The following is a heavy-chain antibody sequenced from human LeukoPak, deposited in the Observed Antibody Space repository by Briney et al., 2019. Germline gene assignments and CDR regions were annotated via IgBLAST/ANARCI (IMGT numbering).Heavy chain of an antibody. V-gene: IGHV1-69*04. CDR1: GGTFSGYG. Sequence: ASVKVSCKASGGTFSGYGISWVRQAPGQGLEWMGRIIPIFGIENYAQKFQGRVTITADKSTSTAYMEPSRLRSEDTAVYYCARIPTREYSSSSGWFDPWGQGTLVTVSS. CDR2: IIPIFGIE. J-gene: IGHJ5*02. CDR3: ARIPTREYSSSSGWFDP. D-gene: IGHD6-6*01.